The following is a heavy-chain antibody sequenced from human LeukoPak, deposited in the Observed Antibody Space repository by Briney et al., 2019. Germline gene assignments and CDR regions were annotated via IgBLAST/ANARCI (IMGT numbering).Heavy chain of an antibody. CDR3: ARGSLVRGVPFLDY. Sequence: SETLSLTCTVSGGSSSSGDYYWSWIRQPPGKGLEWIGYIYYIGSTYYNPSLKSRVTISEDKSKKQFSLDLSSVTAADTAVYYCARGSLVRGVPFLDYWGQGALVTVSS. D-gene: IGHD3-10*01. J-gene: IGHJ4*02. V-gene: IGHV4-30-4*01. CDR1: GGSSSSGDYY. CDR2: IYYIGST.